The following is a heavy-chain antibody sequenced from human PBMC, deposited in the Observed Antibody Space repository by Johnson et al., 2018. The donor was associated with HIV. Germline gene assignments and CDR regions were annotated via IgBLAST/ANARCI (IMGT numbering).Heavy chain of an antibody. V-gene: IGHV3-13*01. CDR1: GLNFRTYD. Sequence: VQLVESGGGFVQPGGSLRLSCVASGLNFRTYDMHWVRQAPGKGLEWVSAIGTLSDTFYPDSVKGRFTVSRENAKNSLYLQMNSLRAEDTAVYFCAREDTPFGSPHEGDPFDVWGQGTLVTVSS. CDR2: IGTLSDT. D-gene: IGHD3-16*01. J-gene: IGHJ3*01. CDR3: AREDTPFGSPHEGDPFDV.